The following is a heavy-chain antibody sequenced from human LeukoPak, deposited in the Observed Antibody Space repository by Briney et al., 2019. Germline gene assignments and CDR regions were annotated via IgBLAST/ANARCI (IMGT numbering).Heavy chain of an antibody. CDR2: INHSGST. CDR1: GGSFSGYY. CDR3: ARRITMVRWFDP. J-gene: IGHJ5*02. V-gene: IGHV4-34*01. Sequence: SETLSLTCAVYGGSFSGYYWSWIRQPPGKGLEWIGEINHSGSTNYNPSLKSRVTIPVDTSKNQFSLKLSSVTAADTAVYYCARRITMVRWFDPWGQGTLVTVSS. D-gene: IGHD3-10*01.